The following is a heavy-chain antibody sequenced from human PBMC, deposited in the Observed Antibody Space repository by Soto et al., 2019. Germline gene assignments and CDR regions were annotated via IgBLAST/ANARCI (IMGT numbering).Heavy chain of an antibody. CDR3: ARVSYDSSGYYYYNWFDP. D-gene: IGHD3-22*01. V-gene: IGHV4-4*07. CDR1: VGSISSYY. Sequence: PSETLSLTCTVSVGSISSYYWSWIRQPAGKGLEWIGRIYTSGSTNYNPSLKSRVTMSVDTSKNQFSLKLSSVTAADTAVYYCARVSYDSSGYYYYNWFDPWGQGTLVTVS. J-gene: IGHJ5*02. CDR2: IYTSGST.